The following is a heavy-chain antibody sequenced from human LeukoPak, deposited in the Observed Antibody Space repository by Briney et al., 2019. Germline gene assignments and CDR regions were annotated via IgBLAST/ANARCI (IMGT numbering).Heavy chain of an antibody. V-gene: IGHV4-61*05. D-gene: IGHD6-13*01. J-gene: IGHJ3*01. CDR3: ARISSSNWYSERGAFDV. CDR2: VYYTGST. Sequence: SETLSLTCTVSGGSISSSSYYWGWVRQPPGKGLEWIGFVYYTGSTNYSPSLKSRVTISVDTSKNQFSLKLRSVTAADTAVYYCARISSSNWYSERGAFDVWGQGTMVTVSS. CDR1: GGSISSSSYY.